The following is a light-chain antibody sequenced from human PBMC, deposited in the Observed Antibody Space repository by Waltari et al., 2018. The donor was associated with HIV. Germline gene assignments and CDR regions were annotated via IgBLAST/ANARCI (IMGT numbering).Light chain of an antibody. V-gene: IGKV1-39*01. J-gene: IGKJ1*01. CDR3: QQSYITPRT. Sequence: EIQMTQSPSSLSASVGDRVTITCRASQSVTSYLTWYQQKSGKAPKLLIYAASSLRAGVPSRFSGSGYGTDFTLTISSLQPEDFATYYCQQSYITPRTFGQGTKVEIK. CDR1: QSVTSY. CDR2: AAS.